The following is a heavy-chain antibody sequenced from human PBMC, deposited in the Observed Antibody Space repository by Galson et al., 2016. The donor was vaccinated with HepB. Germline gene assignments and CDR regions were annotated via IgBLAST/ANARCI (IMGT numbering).Heavy chain of an antibody. J-gene: IGHJ6*01. Sequence: SETLSLTCTVSSGSVSSTNYYWAWMRQTPGKGLEWIGESYHSGTTNYNPSFRRRANIWVDKSKNQFALRLTSMTAADTAVYFCASKKWSSKSHYSNALDVWGQGTAVTVSS. CDR2: SYHSGTT. V-gene: IGHV4-61*05. CDR1: SGSVSSTNYY. CDR3: ASKKWSSKSHYSNALDV. D-gene: IGHD3-10*01.